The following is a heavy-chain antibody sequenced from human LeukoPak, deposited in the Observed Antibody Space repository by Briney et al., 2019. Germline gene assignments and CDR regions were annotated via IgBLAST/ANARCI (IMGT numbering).Heavy chain of an antibody. CDR1: GYTFTSYG. Sequence: GASVKVSCKASGYTFTSYGISWVRQAPGQGLEWMGWISAYNGNTNYAQKLQGRVTMTTDTSTSTAYMELRSLRSDDTAVYYCATDSLSYSGYDWSPVAGKNPLDYWGQGTLVTVSS. CDR2: ISAYNGNT. D-gene: IGHD5-12*01. V-gene: IGHV1-18*01. J-gene: IGHJ4*02. CDR3: ATDSLSYSGYDWSPVAGKNPLDY.